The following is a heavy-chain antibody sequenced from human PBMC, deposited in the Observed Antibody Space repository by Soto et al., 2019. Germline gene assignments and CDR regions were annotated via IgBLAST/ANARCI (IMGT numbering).Heavy chain of an antibody. CDR2: IYWDDDK. Sequence: QITLKESGPPLLIPAQTLTLTCTCSGFSLTTSGVGVGWIRQPPGKALEWLAFIYWDDDKRYSPSLNSRLTTTDTTTKTQVILTMTNIDPVDTATYLRAHRRPWSYNRHSERLAPWGQGTLVTVST. V-gene: IGHV2-5*02. J-gene: IGHJ5*02. CDR1: GFSLTTSGVG. D-gene: IGHD3-10*01. CDR3: AHRRPWSYNRHSERLAP.